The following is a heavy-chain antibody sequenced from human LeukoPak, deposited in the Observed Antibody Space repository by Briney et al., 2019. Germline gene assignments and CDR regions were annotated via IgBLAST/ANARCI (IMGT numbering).Heavy chain of an antibody. CDR2: INPSGGRT. CDR1: GYTFTSYY. CDR3: ARCDHFEVSAKRDWYFDL. Sequence: ASVKVSCKASGYTFTSYYMHWVRQAPGQGLEWMGIINPSGGRTRYAQNFQGRVTMTRDMSTSTVYMELSSLRSEDTAMYYCARCDHFEVSAKRDWYFDLWGRGTLVTVSS. D-gene: IGHD2-15*01. J-gene: IGHJ2*01. V-gene: IGHV1-46*01.